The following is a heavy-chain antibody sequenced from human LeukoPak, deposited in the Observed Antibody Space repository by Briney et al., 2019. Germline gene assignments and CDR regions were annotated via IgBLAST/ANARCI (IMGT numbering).Heavy chain of an antibody. Sequence: GGSLRLSCAASGFTFSSYWMSWVRQAPGKGLEWVANIKQDGSEKYYVDSVKGRFTISRDNAKNSLYLQMNSLRAEDTAVYYCARNRYFDPFDFDYWGQGTLVTVSS. D-gene: IGHD3-9*01. CDR2: IKQDGSEK. J-gene: IGHJ4*02. CDR1: GFTFSSYW. CDR3: ARNRYFDPFDFDY. V-gene: IGHV3-7*01.